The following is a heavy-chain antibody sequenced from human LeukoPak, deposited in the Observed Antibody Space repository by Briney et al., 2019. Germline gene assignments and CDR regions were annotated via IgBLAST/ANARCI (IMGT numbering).Heavy chain of an antibody. CDR2: IYHSGST. CDR1: GGSISSSNW. Sequence: SETLSLTCAVSGGSISSSNWWSWVRQPPGKGLEWIGEIYHSGSTNYNPSLKSRVTISVDASKNQFSLKLSSVTAADTAVYYCATLNYYGSGSYYNVIDYWGQGTLVTVSS. D-gene: IGHD3-10*01. J-gene: IGHJ4*02. V-gene: IGHV4-4*02. CDR3: ATLNYYGSGSYYNVIDY.